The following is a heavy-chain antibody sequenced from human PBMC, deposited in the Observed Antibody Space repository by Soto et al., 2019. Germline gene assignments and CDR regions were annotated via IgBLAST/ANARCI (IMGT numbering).Heavy chain of an antibody. CDR3: ARGDREDILVVVGARPGEYGIDI. CDR1: GFTFRNYA. Sequence: QVQLVESGGGVVQPGWSLRLSCAASGFTFRNYAMHWVRQAPGKGLECLAVIAYDGSNAFYRDSVKGRFTISRDNSKITLYLHMNSLRSEDTGVYYCARGDREDILVVVGARPGEYGIDIWGQGTTVTVSS. CDR2: IAYDGSNA. D-gene: IGHD2-15*01. V-gene: IGHV3-30-3*01. J-gene: IGHJ6*02.